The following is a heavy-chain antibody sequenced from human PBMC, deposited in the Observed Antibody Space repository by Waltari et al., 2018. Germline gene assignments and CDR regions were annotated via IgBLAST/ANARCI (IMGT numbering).Heavy chain of an antibody. CDR2: VRPKSAGGTT. D-gene: IGHD3-16*01. CDR1: ELTLSDAY. Sequence: EVQLVESGGDLVKPGGSLRLSCAVSELTLSDAYMNWVRRAPGKGLEWVGRVRPKSAGGTTDYAALVKGRFTISRDDSRNTLYLQMDSLKTEDTALYYCATFGRVPSWGQGTLVTVSS. CDR3: ATFGRVPS. V-gene: IGHV3-15*01. J-gene: IGHJ4*02.